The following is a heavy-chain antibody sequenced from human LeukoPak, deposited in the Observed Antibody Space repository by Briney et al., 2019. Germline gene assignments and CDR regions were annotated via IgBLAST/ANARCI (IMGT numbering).Heavy chain of an antibody. V-gene: IGHV4-39*01. CDR2: IYYKGNT. CDR1: GGSISSRSYF. J-gene: IGHJ6*03. Sequence: SETLSLTCTVSGGSISSRSYFWGWIRQPPGKGLEWIGSIYYKGNTYFNPSLKSRVTISEDTSKNQFSLKVNSLTAADTAVYYCARQGGTYYYYMDVWGKGTTVTVSS. D-gene: IGHD1-1*01. CDR3: ARQGGTYYYYMDV.